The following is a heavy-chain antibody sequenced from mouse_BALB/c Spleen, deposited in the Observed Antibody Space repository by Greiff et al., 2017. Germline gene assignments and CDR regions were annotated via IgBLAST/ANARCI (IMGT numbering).Heavy chain of an antibody. J-gene: IGHJ2*01. CDR2: IYPGSGST. D-gene: IGHD2-14*01. CDR1: GYTFTDYV. V-gene: IGHV1-77*01. Sequence: VQLQQSGPELVKPGASVKMSCKASGYTFTDYVISWVKQRTGQGLEWIGEIYPGSGSTYYNEKFKGKATLTADKSSNTAYMQLSSLTSEDSAVYFCARHYRYDGEDYWDCGGEGTTLTVSS. CDR3: ARHYRYDGEDYWDC.